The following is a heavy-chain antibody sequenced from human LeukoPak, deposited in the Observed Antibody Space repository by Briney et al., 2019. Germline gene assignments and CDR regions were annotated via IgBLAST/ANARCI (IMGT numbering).Heavy chain of an antibody. Sequence: GGSLRLSCAASGFTVSSNYMSWVRQAPGKGLEWVSAISGSGGSTYYADSVKGRFTISRDNSKNTLYLQMNSLRAEDTAVYYCATRIAAAGDVWFDPWGQGTLVTVSS. CDR2: ISGSGGST. J-gene: IGHJ5*02. CDR3: ATRIAAAGDVWFDP. CDR1: GFTVSSNY. V-gene: IGHV3-23*01. D-gene: IGHD6-13*01.